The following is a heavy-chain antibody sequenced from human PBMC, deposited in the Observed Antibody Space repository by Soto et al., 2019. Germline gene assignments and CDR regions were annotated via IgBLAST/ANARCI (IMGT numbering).Heavy chain of an antibody. V-gene: IGHV3-21*02. CDR3: ARGEWVTAVTRVDY. CDR1: GFNLSSHS. CDR2: ISSTSSYI. Sequence: EVQLVESGGGLVKPGGSLRLSCAASGFNLSSHSMNWVRQAPGKGLEGVSSISSTSSYIYYADSVRGRFTISRDNAKKSLYLQMNRLRVEDTAMYYCARGEWVTAVTRVDYWGQGTLVTVSS. D-gene: IGHD4-17*01. J-gene: IGHJ4*02.